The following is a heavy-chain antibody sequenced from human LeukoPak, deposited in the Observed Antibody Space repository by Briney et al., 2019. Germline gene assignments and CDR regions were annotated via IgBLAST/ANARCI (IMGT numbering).Heavy chain of an antibody. CDR1: GYTFTSYA. Sequence: ASVKVSCKASGYTFTSYAMNWVRQAPGQGLEWMGWINANTGNPTYAQGFTGRFVFSLDTSVSTTFLQISSLKAEDTAVYYCARGPDPPYSSGWYGRGLEYWGQGTLVTVSS. CDR2: INANTGNP. D-gene: IGHD6-19*01. J-gene: IGHJ4*02. CDR3: ARGPDPPYSSGWYGRGLEY. V-gene: IGHV7-4-1*02.